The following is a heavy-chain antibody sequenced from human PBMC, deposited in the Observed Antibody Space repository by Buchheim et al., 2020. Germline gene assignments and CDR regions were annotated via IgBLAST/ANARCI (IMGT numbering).Heavy chain of an antibody. J-gene: IGHJ6*02. CDR2: IYYSGST. V-gene: IGHV4-39*01. CDR1: GGSISSSSYY. D-gene: IGHD3-22*01. Sequence: QLQLQESGPGLVKPSETLSLTCTVSGGSISSSSYYWGWIRQPPGKGLEWIGSIYYSGSTYYNPSLKSRVTISVDTSKNQFSLKLSSVTAADTAVYYCARQEILNTPSDYAGGAAMIVNGMDVWGQGTT. CDR3: ARQEILNTPSDYAGGAAMIVNGMDV.